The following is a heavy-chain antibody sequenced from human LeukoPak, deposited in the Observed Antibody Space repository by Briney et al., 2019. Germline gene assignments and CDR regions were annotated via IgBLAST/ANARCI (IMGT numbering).Heavy chain of an antibody. J-gene: IGHJ4*02. D-gene: IGHD6-6*01. Sequence: HSGGSLRLSCAASGFTFSSSAMSWVRQVPGKGLEWVSGFSGSGGSTYYADSVKGRFTISRDNSKNTLYLQMNSLRAEDTAVYYCAKDHDIAARVSIFDHWGQGTLVTVSS. CDR1: GFTFSSSA. CDR2: FSGSGGST. CDR3: AKDHDIAARVSIFDH. V-gene: IGHV3-23*01.